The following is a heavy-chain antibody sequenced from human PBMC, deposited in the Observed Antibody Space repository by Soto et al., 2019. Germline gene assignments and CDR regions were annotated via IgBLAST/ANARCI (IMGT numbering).Heavy chain of an antibody. V-gene: IGHV4-39*01. D-gene: IGHD6-13*01. CDR3: ARHQYSSSWYVHYYYYGMDV. J-gene: IGHJ6*02. CDR2: IYYSGST. Sequence: SETLSLTCTVSGGSISSSSYYWGWIRQPPGKGLEWIGSIYYSGSTYYNPSLKSRVTISVDTSKNQFSLKLSSVTAADTAVYYCARHQYSSSWYVHYYYYGMDVLVQGTTVT. CDR1: GGSISSSSYY.